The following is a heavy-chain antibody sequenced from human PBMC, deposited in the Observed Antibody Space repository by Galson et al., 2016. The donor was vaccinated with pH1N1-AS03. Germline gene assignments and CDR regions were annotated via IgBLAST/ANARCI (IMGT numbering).Heavy chain of an antibody. V-gene: IGHV3-33*06. J-gene: IGHJ4*02. Sequence: SLRLSCAASGFTFSNYGMHWVRQAPGKGLEWMAVIWYDESNTYYGDSVKGRFTISRDTSKSTLFLQINSLTGEDTAVYYCAKEWRLTNDSTHGFDYWGQGTLVTVSS. CDR1: GFTFSNYG. CDR2: IWYDESNT. CDR3: AKEWRLTNDSTHGFDY. D-gene: IGHD1-1*01.